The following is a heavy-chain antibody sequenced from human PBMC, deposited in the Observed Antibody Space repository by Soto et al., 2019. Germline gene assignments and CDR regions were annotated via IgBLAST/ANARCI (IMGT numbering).Heavy chain of an antibody. CDR3: AREYSSGWSGNFDY. J-gene: IGHJ4*02. CDR1: GYIFINYY. Sequence: ASVKVSCKASGYIFINYYMHWVRQAPGQGLEWMGLINPNTGSTNYAQKFQDRVTMTRDTSTSTVYMELSSLRSEDTAVYYCAREYSSGWSGNFDYWGQGTLVTVSS. CDR2: INPNTGST. V-gene: IGHV1-46*01. D-gene: IGHD6-19*01.